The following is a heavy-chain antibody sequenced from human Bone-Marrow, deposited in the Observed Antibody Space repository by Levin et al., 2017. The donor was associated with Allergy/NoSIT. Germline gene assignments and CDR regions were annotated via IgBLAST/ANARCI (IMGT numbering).Heavy chain of an antibody. J-gene: IGHJ5*02. D-gene: IGHD2-2*02. CDR3: AKGKEGQLLYLNWFDP. Sequence: PGGSLRLSCAASGFTFDDYAMHWVRQAPGKGLEWVSGISWNSGSIGYADSVKGRFTISRDNAKNSLYLQMNSLRAEDTALYYCAKGKEGQLLYLNWFDPWGQGTLVTVSS. CDR2: ISWNSGSI. V-gene: IGHV3-9*01. CDR1: GFTFDDYA.